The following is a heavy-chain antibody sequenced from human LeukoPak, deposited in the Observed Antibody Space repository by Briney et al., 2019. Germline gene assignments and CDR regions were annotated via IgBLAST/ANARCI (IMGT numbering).Heavy chain of an antibody. J-gene: IGHJ6*03. V-gene: IGHV4-4*07. CDR2: IYTSGST. CDR1: GGSISSYY. CDR3: ARGYCSGGSCYSYYYYNYMDV. D-gene: IGHD2-15*01. Sequence: SETLSLTCTVSGGSISSYYWSWIRQPAGKGLEWIGRIYTSGSTNYNPSLKSRVTMSVDTSKNQFSLKLSSVTAADAAVYYCARGYCSGGSCYSYYYYNYMDVWGKGTTVTVSS.